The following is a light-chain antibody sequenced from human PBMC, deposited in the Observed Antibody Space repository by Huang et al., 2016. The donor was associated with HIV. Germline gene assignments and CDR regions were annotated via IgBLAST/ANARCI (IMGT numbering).Light chain of an antibody. J-gene: IGKJ1*01. CDR2: GAS. Sequence: VMTQSPVTLSASPGERATLSCRASQNVNNNFAWFQQKPGQAPRLLIHGASIRATGIPDRFSGSGSGTEFTLTISSLQSEDFAVYYCQQYNNWPPWTFGQGTKVEIK. CDR3: QQYNNWPPWT. V-gene: IGKV3-15*01. CDR1: QNVNNN.